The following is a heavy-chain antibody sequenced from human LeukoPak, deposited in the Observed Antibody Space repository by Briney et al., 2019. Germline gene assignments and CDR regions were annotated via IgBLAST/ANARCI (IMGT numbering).Heavy chain of an antibody. CDR2: ISVYYGNT. D-gene: IGHD6-13*01. CDR3: ARDEQQLVLGYYYYYMDV. J-gene: IGHJ6*03. CDR1: GYTFTSYG. V-gene: IGHV1-18*01. Sequence: ASVKASCKTSGYTFTSYGISWVGQAPGQGLEWMGWISVYYGNTNYAQNLQGRVTMTTDTSTSTAYMELRSLRSDDTAVYYCARDEQQLVLGYYYYYMDVWGKGTTVTVSS.